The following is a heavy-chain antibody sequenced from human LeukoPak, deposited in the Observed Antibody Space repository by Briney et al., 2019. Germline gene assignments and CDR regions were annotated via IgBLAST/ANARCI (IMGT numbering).Heavy chain of an antibody. V-gene: IGHV3-73*01. Sequence: PGGSLTLSCAASGFTFSGSAMHWVRQASGKGLEWVGRIRSKANSYATAYAASVKGMFTISRDDSKNTAYLQMNSLKTEDTAVYYCTLPGDSSGYPFDYWGQGTLVTVSS. D-gene: IGHD3-22*01. CDR3: TLPGDSSGYPFDY. J-gene: IGHJ4*02. CDR1: GFTFSGSA. CDR2: IRSKANSYAT.